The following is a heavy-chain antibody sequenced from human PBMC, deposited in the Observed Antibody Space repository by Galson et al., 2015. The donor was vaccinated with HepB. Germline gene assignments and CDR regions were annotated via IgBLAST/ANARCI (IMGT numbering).Heavy chain of an antibody. V-gene: IGHV3-48*03. CDR2: ISASGTTI. CDR3: VFLRGNDLTPLDY. J-gene: IGHJ4*02. CDR1: TFIFSTYS. D-gene: IGHD5-12*01. Sequence: SLRLSCAASTFIFSTYSMNWVRQAPGMGLEWLSYISASGTTIYYADSVKGRFIISRDNAKNSLYLQMNSLRPEDTAVYFCVFLRGNDLTPLDYWGQGILVTVSS.